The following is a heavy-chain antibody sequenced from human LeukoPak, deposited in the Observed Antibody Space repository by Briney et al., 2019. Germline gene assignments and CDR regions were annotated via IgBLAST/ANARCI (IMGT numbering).Heavy chain of an antibody. V-gene: IGHV3-48*03. D-gene: IGHD3-10*01. CDR2: ISNSGSII. J-gene: IGHJ4*02. CDR3: ASYIGD. Sequence: PGGSLRLSCAASTFTVSSYEINWVRQAPRKGREWVSYISNSGSIIHYADSPRGRFTLSRDDAKNTLYLQMNSLRAEDAAGYYCASYIGDWGQGTLVTVSS. CDR1: TFTVSSYE.